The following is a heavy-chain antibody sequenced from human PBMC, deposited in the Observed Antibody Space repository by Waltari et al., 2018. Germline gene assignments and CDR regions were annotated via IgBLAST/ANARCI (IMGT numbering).Heavy chain of an antibody. CDR1: AYTFSTYG. V-gene: IGHV1-18*01. CDR2: VSAHDGNT. CDR3: ATAVGGNMEFDN. Sequence: QVHLVQSGAEVKKPGASVKLSCKASAYTFSTYGITWVRQAPGQGLEWMGWVSAHDGNTNHPQKFQDRVTLTTDTSTNTAYMELRSLTSDDTAVYYCATAVGGNMEFDNWGQGTLVTVSS. J-gene: IGHJ5*02. D-gene: IGHD6-19*01.